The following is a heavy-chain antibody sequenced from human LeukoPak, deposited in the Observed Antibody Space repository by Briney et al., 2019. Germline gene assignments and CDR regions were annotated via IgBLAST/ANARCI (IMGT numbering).Heavy chain of an antibody. CDR2: IYYSGST. J-gene: IGHJ5*02. CDR3: ARLHHVVPAAIGDWFDP. CDR1: GGSISSSSYY. V-gene: IGHV4-39*07. Sequence: SETLSLTCTVSGGSISSSSYYWGWIRQPPGKGLEWIGSIYYSGSTSYNPSLKSRVTISVDTSKNQFSLKLSSVTAADTAVYYCARLHHVVPAAIGDWFDPWGQGTLVTVSS. D-gene: IGHD2-2*02.